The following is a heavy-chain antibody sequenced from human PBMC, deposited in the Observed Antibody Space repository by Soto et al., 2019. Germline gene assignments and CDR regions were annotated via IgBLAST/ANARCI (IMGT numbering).Heavy chain of an antibody. J-gene: IGHJ1*01. CDR3: AAVAATRDFQH. D-gene: IGHD2-15*01. V-gene: IGHV3-33*01. CDR1: GFTFSSYG. CDR2: IWYDGSNK. Sequence: GGSLRLSCAASGFTFSSYGMHWVRQAPGKGLEWVAVIWYDGSNKYYADSVKGRFTISRDNSKNTLYLQMNSLRAEDTAVYYCAAVAATRDFQHWGQGTLVTVSS.